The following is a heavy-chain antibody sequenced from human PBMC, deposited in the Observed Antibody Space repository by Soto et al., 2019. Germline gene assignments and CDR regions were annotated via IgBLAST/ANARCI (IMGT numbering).Heavy chain of an antibody. CDR1: GYTFTS. CDR3: ASGTTLYGLDI. CDR2: TNVGNGNT. D-gene: IGHD1-1*01. Sequence: ASVKVSCKASGYTFTSWVRQAPGQRLEWMGWTNVGNGNTKYSQRFQGRVTITRDTSASTAYMELSSLRSEDTAVYYCASGTTLYGLDIWGQGTMVTV. J-gene: IGHJ3*02. V-gene: IGHV1-3*01.